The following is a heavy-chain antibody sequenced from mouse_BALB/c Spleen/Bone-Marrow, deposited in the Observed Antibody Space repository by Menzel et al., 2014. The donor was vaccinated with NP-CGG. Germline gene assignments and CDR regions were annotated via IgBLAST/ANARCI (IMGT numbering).Heavy chain of an antibody. Sequence: EVHLVESGGGLVQPGGSVRISCATSGFTFTDYNMSWVRQPPGKALEWLGFIRNKDNGYTTEYSASVKGRFTFSRDNSQSILYLQMNALRAEYSATYYCARDCNCYFDYWGQGTTLTVSS. CDR2: IRNKDNGYTT. D-gene: IGHD2-1*01. CDR3: ARDCNCYFDY. CDR1: GFTFTDYN. J-gene: IGHJ2*01. V-gene: IGHV7-3*02.